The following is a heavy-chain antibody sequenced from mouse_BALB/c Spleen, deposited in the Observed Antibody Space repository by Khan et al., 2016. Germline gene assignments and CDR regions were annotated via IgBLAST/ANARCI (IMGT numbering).Heavy chain of an antibody. CDR3: AIYYGNYFDV. J-gene: IGHJ1*01. Sequence: EVQLQESGPGLVKPSQSLSLTCTVTGYSITSDYAWNWIRQFPGNKLEWMGYISYSGSTSYNPSLKSRISINRETSKNQFFLQLKSVTTEDTATYYCAIYYGNYFDVWGAGTTVTVSS. CDR1: GYSITSDYA. V-gene: IGHV3-2*02. CDR2: ISYSGST. D-gene: IGHD2-1*01.